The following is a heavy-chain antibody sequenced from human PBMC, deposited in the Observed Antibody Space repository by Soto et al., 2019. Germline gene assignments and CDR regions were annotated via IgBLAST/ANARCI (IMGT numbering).Heavy chain of an antibody. CDR3: AAPEPCSSTSCYSDYYYYGMDV. D-gene: IGHD2-2*01. J-gene: IGHJ6*02. Sequence: GESLKISCKGSGYSFTSYWISWVRQMPGKGLEWMGRIDPSDSYTNYSPSFQGHVTISADKSISTAYLQWSSLKASDTAMYYCAAPEPCSSTSCYSDYYYYGMDVWGQGTTVTVSS. CDR2: IDPSDSYT. CDR1: GYSFTSYW. V-gene: IGHV5-10-1*01.